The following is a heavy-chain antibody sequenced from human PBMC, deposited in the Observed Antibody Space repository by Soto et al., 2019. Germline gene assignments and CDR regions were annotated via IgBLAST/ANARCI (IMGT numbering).Heavy chain of an antibody. J-gene: IGHJ4*02. V-gene: IGHV3-30-3*01. CDR3: VRYKILGAPEYCDD. CDR2: ISYDGIIK. D-gene: IGHD1-20*01. CDR1: GFTFSSSP. Sequence: QVQLVESGGGVVQPGRSLRLSCEASGFTFSSSPMHWVRQAPGKGLEWVAVISYDGIIKVYADSVQGRFTISRDISKNTLYLPMNSLRTEDTAVYYCVRYKILGAPEYCDDWGQGTLVTVSS.